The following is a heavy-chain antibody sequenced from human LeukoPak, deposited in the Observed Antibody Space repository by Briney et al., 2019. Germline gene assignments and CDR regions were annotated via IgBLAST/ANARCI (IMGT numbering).Heavy chain of an antibody. D-gene: IGHD2-15*01. V-gene: IGHV4-61*02. J-gene: IGHJ4*02. CDR3: AREGRYCSGGSCPIDY. CDR1: GGSISSGSYY. CDR2: IYTSGST. Sequence: SQTLSLTCTVSGGSISSGSYYWSWIRQPPGKGLEWIGRIYTSGSTNYNPSLKSRVTISVDTSKNQFSLKLSSVTAADTAVYYRAREGRYCSGGSCPIDYWGQGTLVTVSS.